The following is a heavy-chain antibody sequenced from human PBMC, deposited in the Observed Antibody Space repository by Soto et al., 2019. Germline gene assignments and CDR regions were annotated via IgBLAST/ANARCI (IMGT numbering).Heavy chain of an antibody. CDR3: VLSRDFWGAFDF. Sequence: QLQLQESGPGLVKPSETLSLTCIASGGSIGTTNYFWGWIRQSPERGLEWIASVSSGYYTQYNPSLKSRVTVSVATPRMQFSLKLNSITAADTALYYCVLSRDFWGAFDFCGQGSMVTVSS. CDR2: VSSGYYT. CDR1: GGSIGTTNYF. V-gene: IGHV4-39*01. J-gene: IGHJ3*01. D-gene: IGHD3-3*01.